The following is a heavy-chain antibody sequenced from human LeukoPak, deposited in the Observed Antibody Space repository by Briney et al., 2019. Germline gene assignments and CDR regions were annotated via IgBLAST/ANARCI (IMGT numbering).Heavy chain of an antibody. J-gene: IGHJ3*02. CDR1: GYTFISYG. CDR3: ATEKAGATLFDI. Sequence: ASVKVSCKPSGYTFISYGISWVRQAPGQGLEWVGWISAYKGVTVYAQKFQGRVAMTTDTSTSTVYMELMSLTFEDTAVYYCATEKAGATLFDIWGQGTMVTVSS. V-gene: IGHV1-18*01. CDR2: ISAYKGVT. D-gene: IGHD1-26*01.